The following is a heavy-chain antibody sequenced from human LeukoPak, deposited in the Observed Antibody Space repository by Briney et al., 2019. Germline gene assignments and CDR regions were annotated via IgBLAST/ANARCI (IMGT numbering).Heavy chain of an antibody. J-gene: IGHJ6*03. Sequence: SETLSLTCAVYGGSFSGYYWSWIRQPPGKGLEWIGEINHSGSTNYNPSLKSRVTISVDTSKNQFSLKLSSVTAADTAVYYCARFSPGGYYGSGSQYYYYYYMDVWGKGTTVTVSS. CDR1: GGSFSGYY. D-gene: IGHD3-10*01. CDR2: INHSGST. CDR3: ARFSPGGYYGSGSQYYYYYYMDV. V-gene: IGHV4-34*01.